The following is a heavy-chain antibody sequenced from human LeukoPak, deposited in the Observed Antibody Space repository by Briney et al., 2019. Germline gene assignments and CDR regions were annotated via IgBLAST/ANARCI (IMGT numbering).Heavy chain of an antibody. CDR1: GFTFSSYA. CDR3: AKAHYDILTGYFVDY. V-gene: IGHV3-23*01. J-gene: IGHJ4*02. D-gene: IGHD3-9*01. CDR2: ISGSGGST. Sequence: GGSLRLSCAASGFTFSSYAMSWVRQAPGKGLEWVSAISGSGGSTYYADSVEGRFTISRDNSKNTLYLQMNSLRAEDTAVYYCAKAHYDILTGYFVDYWGQGTLVTVSS.